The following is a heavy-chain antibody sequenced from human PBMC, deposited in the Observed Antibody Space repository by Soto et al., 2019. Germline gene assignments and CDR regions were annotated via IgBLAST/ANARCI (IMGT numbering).Heavy chain of an antibody. J-gene: IGHJ5*02. D-gene: IGHD6-6*01. CDR2: IYYSGST. V-gene: IGHV4-30-4*01. Sequence: SETLSLTYSVSGGSISSGDYYWSWIRQPPGKGLEWIGYIYYSGSTYYNPSLKSRVTISVDTSKNQFSLKLSSVTAADTAVYYCARERPDGARLDPWGQGTLVTVSS. CDR3: ARERPDGARLDP. CDR1: GGSISSGDYY.